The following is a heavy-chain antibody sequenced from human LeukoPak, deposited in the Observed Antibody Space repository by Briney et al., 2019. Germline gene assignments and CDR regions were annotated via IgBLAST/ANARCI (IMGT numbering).Heavy chain of an antibody. J-gene: IGHJ6*03. CDR2: INPNSGGT. Sequence: ASVKVSCKASGYTFTGYYMDWVRQAPGQGLEWMGWINPNSGGTNYAQKFQGRVTMTRDTSISTAYMELSRLRSDDTAVYYCARKGGYCSGGSCYTNYYYYMDVWGKGTTVTVSS. D-gene: IGHD2-15*01. CDR1: GYTFTGYY. CDR3: ARKGGYCSGGSCYTNYYYYMDV. V-gene: IGHV1-2*02.